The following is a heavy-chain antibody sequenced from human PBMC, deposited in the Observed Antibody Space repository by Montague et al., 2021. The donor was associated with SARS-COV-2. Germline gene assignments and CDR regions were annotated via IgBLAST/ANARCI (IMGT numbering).Heavy chain of an antibody. D-gene: IGHD3-22*01. CDR2: INHSGST. V-gene: IGHV4-34*01. CDR3: ARRPHYYDSSGYYYPGPQRYYCDH. J-gene: IGHJ4*02. CDR1: GGSFSGYY. Sequence: SETLSLTCAVYGGSFSGYYWSWIRQPPGKGLEWIGEINHSGSTNYNPSXXSRVTISVDTSKNQFSLKLSSVTAADTAVYYCARRPHYYDSSGYYYPGPQRYYCDHWGQGTLVTVSS.